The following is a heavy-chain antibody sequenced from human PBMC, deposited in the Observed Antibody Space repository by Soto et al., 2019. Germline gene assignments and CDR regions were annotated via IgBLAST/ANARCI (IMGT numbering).Heavy chain of an antibody. CDR1: GGSISSGGYY. Sequence: SETLSLTCTVSGGSISSGGYYWSWIRQHPGKGLEWIGYIYYSGSTYYNPSLKSRVTISVDTSKNQFSLKLSSVTAADTAVYYCARVAVAASYYYYYYMDVWGKGTTVTVS. CDR3: ARVAVAASYYYYYYMDV. D-gene: IGHD2-15*01. V-gene: IGHV4-31*03. CDR2: IYYSGST. J-gene: IGHJ6*03.